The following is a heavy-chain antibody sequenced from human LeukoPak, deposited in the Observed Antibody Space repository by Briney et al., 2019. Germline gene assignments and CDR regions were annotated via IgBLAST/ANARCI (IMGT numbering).Heavy chain of an antibody. CDR1: GGSVSSYY. CDR2: IHNSGRT. CDR3: ARHGTISSESYFDY. V-gene: IGHV4-59*08. D-gene: IGHD1-14*01. Sequence: PSETLSLTCSVSGGSVSSYYWSWIRQSPGKGLEWIGYIHNSGRTNYNPSLKSRVTGFVDTSKNQVSLRLSSVTAADTAVYYCARHGTISSESYFDYWGQGALVSVSS. J-gene: IGHJ4*02.